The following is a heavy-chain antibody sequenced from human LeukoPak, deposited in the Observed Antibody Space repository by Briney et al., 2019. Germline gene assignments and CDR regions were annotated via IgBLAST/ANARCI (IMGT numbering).Heavy chain of an antibody. V-gene: IGHV4-61*05. CDR1: GGSISSSNYY. Sequence: SETLSLTCTVSGGSISSSNYYWSWIRQPPGKGLEWIGYIYYSGSTNYNPSLKSRVTISVDTSKNQFSLKLSSVTAADTAVYYCARVKPGNWFDPWGQGTLVTVSS. J-gene: IGHJ5*02. CDR3: ARVKPGNWFDP. CDR2: IYYSGST.